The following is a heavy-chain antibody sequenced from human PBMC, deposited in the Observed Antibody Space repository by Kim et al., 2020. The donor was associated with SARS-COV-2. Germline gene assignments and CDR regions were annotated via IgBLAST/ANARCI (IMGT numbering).Heavy chain of an antibody. CDR2: ISYDGSNK. Sequence: GGSLRLSCAASGFTFSSYAMHWVRQAPGKGLEWVAVISYDGSNKYYADSVKGRFTISRDNSKNTLYLQMNSLRAEDTAVYYCARGPLYNWNYVAPFDYWG. D-gene: IGHD1-7*01. CDR3: ARGPLYNWNYVAPFDY. CDR1: GFTFSSYA. V-gene: IGHV3-30-3*01. J-gene: IGHJ4*01.